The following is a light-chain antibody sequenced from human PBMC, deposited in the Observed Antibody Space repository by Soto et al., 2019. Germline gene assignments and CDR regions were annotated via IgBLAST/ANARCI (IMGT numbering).Light chain of an antibody. Sequence: QSVLTQPASVSGSPGQSITISCTGTSCDVGGYNYVSWYQQHPGKAPKFMIYDVSNRPSGVSTRFSGSKSGNTASLTISGLQAEDEADYYCNSYTTSNTRQIVFGTGT. CDR3: NSYTTSNTRQIV. J-gene: IGLJ1*01. V-gene: IGLV2-14*01. CDR1: SCDVGGYNY. CDR2: DVS.